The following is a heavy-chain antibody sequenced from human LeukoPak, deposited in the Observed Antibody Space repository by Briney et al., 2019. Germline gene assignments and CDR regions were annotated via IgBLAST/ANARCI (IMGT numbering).Heavy chain of an antibody. CDR2: IYYSGST. CDR1: GGSISSSSYY. J-gene: IGHJ6*03. CDR3: ARGGRSYYYMDV. Sequence: SETLSLTCTVSGGSISSSSYYWGWIRQPPGKGLEWIGSIYYSGSTYYNPSLKSRVTISVDTSKNQFSLKLSSVTAADTAVYYCARGGRSYYYMDVWGKGTTVTVSS. V-gene: IGHV4-39*07.